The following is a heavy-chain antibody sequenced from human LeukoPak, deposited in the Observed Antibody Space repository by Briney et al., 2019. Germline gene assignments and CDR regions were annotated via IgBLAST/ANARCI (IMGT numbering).Heavy chain of an antibody. CDR2: IAANGDS. CDR3: ARGYSYRFDY. D-gene: IGHD4-11*01. J-gene: IGHJ4*02. Sequence: GGSLRLSCAASGFAFYNYDMHWVRQTGKDMEWVSVIAANGDSYYAGSVKGRFTISRDNGNNALYLQMNSLRDGDTAVYYCARGYSYRFDYWGQGTLVTVSS. V-gene: IGHV3-13*01. CDR1: GFAFYNYD.